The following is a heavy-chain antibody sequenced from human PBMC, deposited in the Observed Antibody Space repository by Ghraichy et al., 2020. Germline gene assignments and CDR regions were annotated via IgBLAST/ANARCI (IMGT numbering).Heavy chain of an antibody. D-gene: IGHD2-8*01. J-gene: IGHJ6*02. CDR3: AKRNGLGYCTNGVCYSGTYYYYGMDV. Sequence: GGSLRLSCAASGFTFSSYAMSWVRQAPGKGLEWVSAISGSGGSTYYADSVKGRFTISRDNSKNTLYLQMNSLRAEDTAVYYCAKRNGLGYCTNGVCYSGTYYYYGMDVWGQGTTVTVSS. V-gene: IGHV3-23*01. CDR2: ISGSGGST. CDR1: GFTFSSYA.